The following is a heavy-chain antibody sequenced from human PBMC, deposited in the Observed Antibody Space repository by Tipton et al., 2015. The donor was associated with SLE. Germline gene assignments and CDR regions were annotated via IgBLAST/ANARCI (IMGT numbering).Heavy chain of an antibody. J-gene: IGHJ6*03. D-gene: IGHD2-8*01. CDR3: ARLPTIGTNYYYMDV. CDR2: IYYSGST. V-gene: IGHV4-39*07. Sequence: TLSLTCTVSGGSISSSSYYWGWIRQPPGKGLEWIGSIYYSGSTYYNPSLRSRVTISVDTSKNEFSLKLTSVTAADTAVYYCARLPTIGTNYYYMDVWGKGTTVTVAS. CDR1: GGSISSSSYY.